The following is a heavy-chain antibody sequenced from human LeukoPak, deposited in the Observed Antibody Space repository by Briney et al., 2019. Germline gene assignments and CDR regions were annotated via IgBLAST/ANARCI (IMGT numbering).Heavy chain of an antibody. J-gene: IGHJ4*02. CDR2: INHSGST. CDR1: GGSFSGYY. V-gene: IGHV4-34*01. Sequence: SETLSLTCAVYGGSFSGYYWSWIRQPPGKGLEWIGEINHSGSTNYNPSLKSRVTISVDTSKNQFSLKVNSVTAADTAMYFCVRHYVLHIVGPSYWGQGILVTVSS. D-gene: IGHD1-26*01. CDR3: VRHYVLHIVGPSY.